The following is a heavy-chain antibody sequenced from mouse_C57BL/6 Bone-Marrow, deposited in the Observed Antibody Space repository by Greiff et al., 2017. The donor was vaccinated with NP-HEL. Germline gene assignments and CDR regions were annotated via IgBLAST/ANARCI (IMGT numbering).Heavy chain of an antibody. Sequence: EVKLLESGGGLVKPGGSLKLSCAASGFTFSDYGMHWVRQAPEKGLEWVAYISSGSSTIYYADTVKGRFTISRDTAKNTLFLQMTSLRSEDTARYYCARGGFCDYWGQGTTLTVSS. CDR1: GFTFSDYG. V-gene: IGHV5-17*01. CDR2: ISSGSSTI. J-gene: IGHJ2*01. CDR3: ARGGFCDY.